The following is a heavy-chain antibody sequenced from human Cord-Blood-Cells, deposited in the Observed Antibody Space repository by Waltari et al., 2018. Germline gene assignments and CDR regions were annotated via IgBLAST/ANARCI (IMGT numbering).Heavy chain of an antibody. CDR2: IWYDGSNK. CDR3: VRGARLGYDAFDI. V-gene: IGHV3-33*01. D-gene: IGHD2-15*01. J-gene: IGHJ3*02. CDR1: FTFSSYG. Sequence: QVQLVESGGGVVQPGFTFSSYGMHWVRQAPGKGLEWVAVIWYDGSNKYYADSVKGRFTISRDNSKNTLYLQMNSPRAEDTAVYYCVRGARLGYDAFDIWGQGTMVTGSA.